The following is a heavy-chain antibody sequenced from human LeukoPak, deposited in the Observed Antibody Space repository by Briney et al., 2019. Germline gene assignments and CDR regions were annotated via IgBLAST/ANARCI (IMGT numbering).Heavy chain of an antibody. D-gene: IGHD2-2*01. CDR1: GGSFSGYY. V-gene: IGHV4-34*01. CDR3: AREGGVRTSSYYYYYYGMDV. Sequence: SDTLSLTCAVYGGSFSGYYWSWIRQPPGKGLEWIGEINHSGSTNYNPSLKSRVTISVDTSKNQFCLKLSSVTAADTAVYYCAREGGVRTSSYYYYYYGMDVWGQGTTVTVSS. J-gene: IGHJ6*02. CDR2: INHSGST.